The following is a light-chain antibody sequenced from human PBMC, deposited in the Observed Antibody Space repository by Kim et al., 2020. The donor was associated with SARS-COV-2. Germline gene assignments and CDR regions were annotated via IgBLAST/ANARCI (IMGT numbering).Light chain of an antibody. CDR2: DAS. J-gene: IGKJ1*01. CDR1: QSVSRY. Sequence: SLSPGERATLSCRASQSVSRYLAWYQHKPGQDPRLLIYDASNRATGIPARFSGSGSGTDFTLTISSLEPEDFAVYYCQQRSNWWTFGQGTKVDIK. V-gene: IGKV3-11*01. CDR3: QQRSNWWT.